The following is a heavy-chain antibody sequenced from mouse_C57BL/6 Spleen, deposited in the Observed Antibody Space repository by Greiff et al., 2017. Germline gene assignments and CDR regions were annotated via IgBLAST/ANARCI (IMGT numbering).Heavy chain of an antibody. CDR1: GFTFTDYY. Sequence: EVMLVESGGGLVQPGGSLSLSCAASGFTFTDYYMSWVRQPPGKALEWLGFIRNKANGYTTEYSASVKGRFTISRDNSQSILYLQMNALRAEDSATYYCARSPGGSFDYWGQGTTLTVSS. D-gene: IGHD1-1*01. V-gene: IGHV7-3*01. CDR2: IRNKANGYTT. J-gene: IGHJ2*01. CDR3: ARSPGGSFDY.